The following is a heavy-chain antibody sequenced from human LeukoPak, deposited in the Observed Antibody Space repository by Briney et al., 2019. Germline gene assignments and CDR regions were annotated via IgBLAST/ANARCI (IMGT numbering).Heavy chain of an antibody. V-gene: IGHV1-2*02. J-gene: IGHJ4*02. CDR2: INPNSGGT. CDR1: GYTFTGYY. D-gene: IGHD2-15*01. CDR3: ARRVRCSAGSCYPIYFDY. Sequence: ASVKVSCKASGYTFTGYYMHWVRQAPGQGLEWMGWINPNSGGTNYAQKFQGRVTMTRDTSISTAYMELSRLRSDDTAVYYCARRVRCSAGSCYPIYFDYWGQGTLVSVSS.